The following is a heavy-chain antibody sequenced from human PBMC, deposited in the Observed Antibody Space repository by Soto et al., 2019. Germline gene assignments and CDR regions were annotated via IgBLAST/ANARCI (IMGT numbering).Heavy chain of an antibody. V-gene: IGHV1-18*04. D-gene: IGHD3-16*02. CDR2: ISPYNGKT. J-gene: IGHJ5*02. Sequence: GASVKVSCKASGYTFDIFGMNWVRQSPGLGLEWMGWISPYNGKTEIAEKFQGRVTMATDTSTNTAYMEVRSLRSDDTAVYYCARSSGGVFGIIIEGSNWLAPWGQGSLVTVSS. CDR1: GYTFDIFG. CDR3: ARSSGGVFGIIIEGSNWLAP.